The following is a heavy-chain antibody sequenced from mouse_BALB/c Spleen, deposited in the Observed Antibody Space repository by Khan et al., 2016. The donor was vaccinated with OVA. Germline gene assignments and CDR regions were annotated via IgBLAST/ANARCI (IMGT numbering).Heavy chain of an antibody. V-gene: IGHV5-17*02. Sequence: EVELVESRGGLVQPGGSRKLSCAASGFTFSSYGMHWVRQTPEKGLEWVAYISGDSSTTYYPDTVKGRFTISRDNPKNTLSLQMTSLMSEDTAMYYCARAYHYGYSFDYWGPGTMVTVSA. CDR2: ISGDSSTT. CDR3: ARAYHYGYSFDY. D-gene: IGHD1-1*01. J-gene: IGHJ3*01. CDR1: GFTFSSYG.